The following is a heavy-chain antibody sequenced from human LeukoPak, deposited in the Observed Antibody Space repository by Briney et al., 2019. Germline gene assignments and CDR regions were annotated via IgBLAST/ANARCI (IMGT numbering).Heavy chain of an antibody. CDR1: GYTFTSYY. CDR3: ARDLSYYYDSSGYFIN. J-gene: IGHJ4*02. D-gene: IGHD3-22*01. CDR2: INPSGGST. Sequence: ASVKVSCKASGYTFTSYYMHWVRQAPGQGIEWMGIINPSGGSTSYAQKFQGRVTMTRDTSTSTVYMELSSLRSEDTAVYYCARDLSYYYDSSGYFINWGQGTLVTVSS. V-gene: IGHV1-46*01.